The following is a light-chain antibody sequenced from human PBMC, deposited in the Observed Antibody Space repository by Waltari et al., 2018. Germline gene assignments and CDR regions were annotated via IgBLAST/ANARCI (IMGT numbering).Light chain of an antibody. J-gene: IGKJ5*01. Sequence: EIVLTQSPATLSLSPGQRGTLSCRASQSVGGNLAWYQQKPGQAPRLLIYDASNRATGIPARFSGSGSGTDFTLTISSLEPEDFAVYYCPQRRTWPSITFGQGTRLDI. V-gene: IGKV3-11*01. CDR3: PQRRTWPSIT. CDR1: QSVGGN. CDR2: DAS.